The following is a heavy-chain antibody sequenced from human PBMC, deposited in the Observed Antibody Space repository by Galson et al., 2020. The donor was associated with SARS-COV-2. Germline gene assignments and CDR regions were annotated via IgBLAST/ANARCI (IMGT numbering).Heavy chain of an antibody. CDR1: GGSISSGGYY. D-gene: IGHD5-18*01. J-gene: IGHJ6*02. Sequence: SETLSLTCTVSGGSISSGGYYWSWIRQHPGKGLEWIGYIYYSGSTYYNPSLKSRVTISVDTSKNQFSLKLSSVTAADTAVYYCARDPGGYSYGWDVWGQGTTVTVSS. CDR3: ARDPGGYSYGWDV. V-gene: IGHV4-31*03. CDR2: IYYSGST.